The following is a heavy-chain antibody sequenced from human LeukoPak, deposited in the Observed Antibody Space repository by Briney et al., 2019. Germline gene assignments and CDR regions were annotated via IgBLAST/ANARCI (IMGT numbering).Heavy chain of an antibody. J-gene: IGHJ4*02. CDR3: ARDNTYYDILTGYWSGYYFDY. CDR2: IIPIFGTA. V-gene: IGHV1-69*13. CDR1: GGTFSSYA. Sequence: SVKVSCKASGGTFSSYAISWVRQAPGQGLEWMGGIIPIFGTANYARKFQGRVTITADESTSTAYMELSSLRSEDTAVYYCARDNTYYDILTGYWSGYYFDYWGQGTLVTVSS. D-gene: IGHD3-9*01.